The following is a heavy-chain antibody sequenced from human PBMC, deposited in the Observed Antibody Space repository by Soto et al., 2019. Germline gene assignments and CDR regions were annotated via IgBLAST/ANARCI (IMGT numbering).Heavy chain of an antibody. V-gene: IGHV1-18*01. CDR2: ISTYNGNT. J-gene: IGHJ5*02. D-gene: IGHD6-6*01. Sequence: ASVKVSCKASGYTFFTYGVTWVRQAPGQGLEWMGWISTYNGNTNYAENLQGRVTMTTDTSTRTAYMELRSLRSDDTAVYYCARKSSSSSWFDPWGQGTLVTVSS. CDR1: GYTFFTYG. CDR3: ARKSSSSSWFDP.